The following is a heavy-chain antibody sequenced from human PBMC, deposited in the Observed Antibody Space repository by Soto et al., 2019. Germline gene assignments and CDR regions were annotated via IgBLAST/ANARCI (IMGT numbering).Heavy chain of an antibody. CDR3: AKDIGNWNDDHAFDI. Sequence: EVQLLESGGGLVQPGRSLRLSCAASGFTFDDYAMHWVRQAPGKGLEWVSGISWNSGSIGYADSVKGRFTISRDNAKNSLYLQMNSLRAEDTALYYCAKDIGNWNDDHAFDIWGQGTMVTVSS. J-gene: IGHJ3*02. CDR1: GFTFDDYA. CDR2: ISWNSGSI. D-gene: IGHD1-1*01. V-gene: IGHV3-9*01.